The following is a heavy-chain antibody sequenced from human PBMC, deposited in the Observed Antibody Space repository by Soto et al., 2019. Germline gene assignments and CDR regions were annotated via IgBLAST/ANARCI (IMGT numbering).Heavy chain of an antibody. CDR3: GRVYVIVVAGSTFDY. V-gene: IGHV4-38-2*02. D-gene: IGHD2-15*01. Sequence: SETLSLTCTVSGDSISSGSYWGWIRQPPGEGPEWIASIYHGGTTFYNPSLKSRISISVDTSKNQFSLRLTSVTAADTATSYCGRVYVIVVAGSTFDYWGRGTLVTVSS. CDR1: GDSISSGSY. CDR2: IYHGGTT. J-gene: IGHJ4*03.